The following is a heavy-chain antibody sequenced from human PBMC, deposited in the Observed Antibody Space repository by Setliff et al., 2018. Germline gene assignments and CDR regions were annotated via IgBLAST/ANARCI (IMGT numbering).Heavy chain of an antibody. CDR2: IYPGDSDT. J-gene: IGHJ3*02. D-gene: IGHD3-22*01. CDR1: GYSFTSYW. CDR3: ASTLYYYDSSGYGAFDI. V-gene: IGHV5-51*03. Sequence: GASVKVSCKASGYSFTSYWIGWVRQMPGKGLEWMGIIYPGDSDTRYSPSFQGQVTISADKSISTAYLQWSSLKASDTAMYYCASTLYYYDSSGYGAFDIWGQGTMVTVSS.